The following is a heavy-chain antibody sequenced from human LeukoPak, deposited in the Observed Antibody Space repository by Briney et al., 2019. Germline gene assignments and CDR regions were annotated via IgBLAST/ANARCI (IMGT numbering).Heavy chain of an antibody. V-gene: IGHV3-23*01. J-gene: IGHJ4*02. CDR3: AKDHFGDLYYLDY. D-gene: IGHD4-17*01. Sequence: GGSLRLSCAASGFTFSSYAMSWVRQAPGKGLEWVSAISGSGGSTYYADSVKGRFTISRDNSKNMLYLQMNSLRVEDTAVYYCAKDHFGDLYYLDYWGQGTLVTVSS. CDR2: ISGSGGST. CDR1: GFTFSSYA.